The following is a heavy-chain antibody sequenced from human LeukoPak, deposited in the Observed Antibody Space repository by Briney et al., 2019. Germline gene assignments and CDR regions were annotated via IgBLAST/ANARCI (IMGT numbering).Heavy chain of an antibody. CDR2: ITSSGSPI. CDR1: GLTFSDYY. J-gene: IGHJ4*02. V-gene: IGHV3-11*01. Sequence: GGSLRLSCAAPGLTFSDYYMSWIRQSPGKGLEWISYITSSGSPIFYADSVKGRFTISRDNAKNSVYLQMNSLYCARADIVASSPWFFDFWGQGSLVTVSS. D-gene: IGHD5-12*01. CDR3: SPWFFDF.